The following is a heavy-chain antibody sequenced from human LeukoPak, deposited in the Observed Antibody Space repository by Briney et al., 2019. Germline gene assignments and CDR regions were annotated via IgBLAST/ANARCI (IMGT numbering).Heavy chain of an antibody. CDR1: GGSISSYY. Sequence: PSETLSLTCTVSGGSISSYYWSWIRQPPGKGLEWIGYIYYSGGTNYNPSLKSRVTISVDTSKNEFSLKVRSVTAADTAVYHCARIHGSGSYYNPQNWFDPWGQGTLVTVST. J-gene: IGHJ5*02. V-gene: IGHV4-59*08. D-gene: IGHD3-10*01. CDR3: ARIHGSGSYYNPQNWFDP. CDR2: IYYSGGT.